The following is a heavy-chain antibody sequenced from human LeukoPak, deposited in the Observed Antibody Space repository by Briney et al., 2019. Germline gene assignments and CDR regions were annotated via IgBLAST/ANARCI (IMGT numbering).Heavy chain of an antibody. Sequence: ASVKVSCKASAYTFTGYYMLWVRQAPGQGLEWMGWINPDSGGTNYAKKFKGRVTMTRNTSISTAYMEVSRLRSDDTAVYYCAREGSGWYGNFDYWGQGTLVTVSS. CDR3: AREGSGWYGNFDY. D-gene: IGHD6-19*01. CDR1: AYTFTGYY. CDR2: INPDSGGT. J-gene: IGHJ4*02. V-gene: IGHV1-2*02.